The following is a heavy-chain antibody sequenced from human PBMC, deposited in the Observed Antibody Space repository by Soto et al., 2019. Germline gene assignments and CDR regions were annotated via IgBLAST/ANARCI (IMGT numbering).Heavy chain of an antibody. CDR1: GSTFSYYY. V-gene: IGHV3-11*01. Sequence: GGSLRLSCAASGSTFSYYYMSWIRQAPGKGLEWVSYISSSGSIIYYADSVKGRFTISRDNAKNSLYLQMNSLRAEDTAVYYCARDQGYYESSGYFDYWGQGTLVTVSS. D-gene: IGHD3-22*01. J-gene: IGHJ4*02. CDR3: ARDQGYYESSGYFDY. CDR2: ISSSGSII.